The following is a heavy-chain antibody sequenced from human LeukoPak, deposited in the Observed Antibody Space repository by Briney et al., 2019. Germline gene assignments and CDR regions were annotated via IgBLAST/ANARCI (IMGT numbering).Heavy chain of an antibody. V-gene: IGHV4-34*01. Sequence: SETLSLTCAVYGGSFSGYYWSRIRQPPGKGLEWIGEINHSGSTNYNPSLKSRVTISVDTSKNQFSLKLSSVTAADTAVYYCARRRGGSGAAYYDSSGYYRLPRFDYWGQGTLVTVSS. CDR1: GGSFSGYY. J-gene: IGHJ4*02. D-gene: IGHD3-22*01. CDR2: INHSGST. CDR3: ARRRGGSGAAYYDSSGYYRLPRFDY.